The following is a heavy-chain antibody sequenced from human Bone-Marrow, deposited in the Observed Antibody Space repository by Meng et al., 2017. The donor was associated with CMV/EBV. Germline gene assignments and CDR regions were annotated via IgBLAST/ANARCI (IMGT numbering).Heavy chain of an antibody. CDR3: ARVGDWGSYLDY. V-gene: IGHV4-4*01. CDR1: GVSRDGSNW. CDR2: IYHTGKK. D-gene: IGHD3-16*02. Sequence: VCGVSRDGSNWGKWEREAGGEGLEWKGEIYHTGKKKNNQTLESRLTISVDKSKNQFSLKLTSVTAADTAVYFCARVGDWGSYLDYWGQGALVTVS. J-gene: IGHJ4*02.